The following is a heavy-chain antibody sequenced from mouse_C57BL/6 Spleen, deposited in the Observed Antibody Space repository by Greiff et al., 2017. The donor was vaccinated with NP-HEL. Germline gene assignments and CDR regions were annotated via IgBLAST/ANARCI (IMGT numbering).Heavy chain of an antibody. J-gene: IGHJ2*01. CDR3: ARYYYGSSYFDY. D-gene: IGHD1-1*01. Sequence: VQLQQPGTELVKPGASVKLSCKASGYTFTSYWMHWVKQRPGQGLEWIGNINPSNGGTNYNETFKSKARLTVDKSSSTAYMQLSSLTSEDSAVYYCARYYYGSSYFDYWGQGTTLTVSS. V-gene: IGHV1-53*01. CDR2: INPSNGGT. CDR1: GYTFTSYW.